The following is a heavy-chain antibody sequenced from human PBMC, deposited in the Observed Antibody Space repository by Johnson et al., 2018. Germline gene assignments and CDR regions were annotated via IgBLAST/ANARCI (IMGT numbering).Heavy chain of an antibody. CDR2: TYYRSRWYN. Sequence: QVQLQQSGPGLVKXSQTLSLTCAISGDSVSSNSAAWNWIRQSPSRGLEWLGRTYYRSRWYNDYAVSVKSRITINPDTSKNQFSLQLNSVTPEDTAWYYCARDDGSDEATVTTWWFGYYYGMDVWGQGTTVTVSS. J-gene: IGHJ6*02. CDR1: GDSVSSNSAA. CDR3: ARDDGSDEATVTTWWFGYYYGMDV. V-gene: IGHV6-1*01. D-gene: IGHD4-11*01.